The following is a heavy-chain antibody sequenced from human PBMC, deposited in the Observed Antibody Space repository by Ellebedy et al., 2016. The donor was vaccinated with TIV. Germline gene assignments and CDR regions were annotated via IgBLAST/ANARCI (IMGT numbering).Heavy chain of an antibody. CDR2: ISWNSGSI. Sequence: GGSLRLSCAASGFTFSSYSMNWVRQAPGKGLEWVSGISWNSGSIGYADSVKGRFTISRDNAKNSLYLQMNSLRAEDTAVYYCARDRLGSGPTLYWGQGTLVTVSS. V-gene: IGHV3-48*01. J-gene: IGHJ4*02. D-gene: IGHD6-19*01. CDR3: ARDRLGSGPTLY. CDR1: GFTFSSYS.